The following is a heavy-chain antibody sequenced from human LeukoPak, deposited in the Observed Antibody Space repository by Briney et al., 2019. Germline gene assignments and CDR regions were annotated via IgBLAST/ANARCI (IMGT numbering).Heavy chain of an antibody. D-gene: IGHD3-10*01. CDR1: GFTFSSYA. J-gene: IGHJ4*02. CDR2: VSGSGGTT. V-gene: IGHV3-23*01. CDR3: AKWGFGAPLDY. Sequence: GGFLRLSCAASGFTFSSYAMSWVRQAPGKGLEWVSDVSGSGGTTYYADSVKGRFTISRDNSKNTLNLQMNSLRAEDTAVYYCAKWGFGAPLDYWGQGTLVTVSS.